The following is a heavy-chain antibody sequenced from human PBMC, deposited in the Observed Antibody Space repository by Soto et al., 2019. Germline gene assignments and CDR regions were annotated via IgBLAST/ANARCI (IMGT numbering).Heavy chain of an antibody. CDR1: GGSISSGGYY. V-gene: IGHV4-31*03. CDR2: IYYTGST. D-gene: IGHD3-10*01. Sequence: QVQLQESGPGLVKPSQTLSLTCTVSGGSISSGGYYWSWIRQHPGKGLECIGYIYYTGSTYYNPSLKGRVTISVDTSKNQFSLKLSSVTAADTAVYYCATLDMVRGVRTLDYWGQGTLVTVSS. J-gene: IGHJ4*02. CDR3: ATLDMVRGVRTLDY.